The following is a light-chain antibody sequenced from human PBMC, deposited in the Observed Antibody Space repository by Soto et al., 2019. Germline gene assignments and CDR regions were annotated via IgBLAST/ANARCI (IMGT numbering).Light chain of an antibody. CDR3: QAWDSDSVV. V-gene: IGLV2-8*01. Sequence: QSALTQPPSASGSLGQSVTISCIGTSSDVGGYKYVSWYQHHPGKAPKLLIYEVTKRPSGVPDRFSGSKSGSTASLTVSGLRAEDEGDYYCQAWDSDSVVFGGGTKVTVL. CDR2: EVT. CDR1: SSDVGGYKY. J-gene: IGLJ2*01.